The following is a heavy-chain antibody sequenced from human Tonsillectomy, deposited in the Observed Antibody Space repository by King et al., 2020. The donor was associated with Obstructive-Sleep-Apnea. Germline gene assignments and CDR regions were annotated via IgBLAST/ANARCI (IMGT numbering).Heavy chain of an antibody. D-gene: IGHD2-2*01. J-gene: IGHJ4*02. CDR2: IYYSGST. Sequence: QVQLQESGPGLVKPSETLSLTCTVSGYSISNGYYWGWIRQPPGKGLQWLGSIYYSGSTYYNPSLKSRVTISVDTSKNQFSLRLSSVTAADTAVYYCAGDIQPAATLNFDYWGQGTLVTVSS. CDR3: AGDIQPAATLNFDY. CDR1: GYSISNGYY. V-gene: IGHV4-38-2*02.